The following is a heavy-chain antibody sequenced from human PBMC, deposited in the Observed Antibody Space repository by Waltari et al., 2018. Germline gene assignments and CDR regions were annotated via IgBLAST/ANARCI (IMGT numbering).Heavy chain of an antibody. J-gene: IGHJ4*02. Sequence: QVQLVESGGDVVQTGRSLRLSCSPSGFTFINYGMHWVRQAPGKGLDGVEVIWVDGSKKYYVGSVKGRFTISRDTSRNTLYLQMDSLRVEDTAMYYCARATAESALDSWGQGTRVIVSS. V-gene: IGHV3-33*01. CDR2: IWVDGSKK. D-gene: IGHD2-21*02. CDR1: GFTFINYG. CDR3: ARATAESALDS.